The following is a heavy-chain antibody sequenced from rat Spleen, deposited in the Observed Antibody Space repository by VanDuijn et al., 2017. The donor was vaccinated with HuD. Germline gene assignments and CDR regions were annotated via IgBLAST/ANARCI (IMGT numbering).Heavy chain of an antibody. CDR2: ITDTGGST. CDR3: TSNNFDY. Sequence: EVQLVESGGGLVQPGRSLKVSCLASGFTFNQYWMTWIRQAPGKGLEWVASITDTGGSTYYPDSVKGRFTISRDNAKSTLYLQMNNLRSEDTATYYCTSNNFDYWGQGVMVTVSS. J-gene: IGHJ2*01. V-gene: IGHV5-31*01. CDR1: GFTFNQYW. D-gene: IGHD1-10*01.